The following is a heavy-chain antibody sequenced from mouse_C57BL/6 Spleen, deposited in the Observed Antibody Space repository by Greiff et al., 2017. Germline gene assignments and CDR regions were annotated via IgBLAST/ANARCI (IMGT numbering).Heavy chain of an antibody. CDR2: IDPSDSYT. CDR3: ARSPGYDGYYGAMDY. D-gene: IGHD2-3*01. V-gene: IGHV1-69*01. J-gene: IGHJ4*01. Sequence: VKLQQSGAELVMPGASVKLSCKASGYTFTSYWMHWVKQRPGQGLEWIGEIDPSDSYTNYNQKFKGKSTLTVDKSSSTAYMQLSSLTSEDSAVYYCARSPGYDGYYGAMDYWGQGTSVTVSS. CDR1: GYTFTSYW.